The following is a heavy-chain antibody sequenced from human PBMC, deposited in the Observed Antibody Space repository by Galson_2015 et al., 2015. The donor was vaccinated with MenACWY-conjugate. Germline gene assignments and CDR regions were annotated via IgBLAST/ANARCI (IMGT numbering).Heavy chain of an antibody. J-gene: IGHJ6*03. V-gene: IGHV3-74*01. D-gene: IGHD3-16*01. CDR1: GFTFSSYW. Sequence: SLRLSCAASGFTFSSYWMHWVRHAPGKGLVWVSRVNSDGSGTGYADSVKGRFTISRDNAKNMLFLQMNSLKVEDTAVYYCARSYVPGSDRKNYYMDVWGRGITVTVSS. CDR2: VNSDGSGT. CDR3: ARSYVPGSDRKNYYMDV.